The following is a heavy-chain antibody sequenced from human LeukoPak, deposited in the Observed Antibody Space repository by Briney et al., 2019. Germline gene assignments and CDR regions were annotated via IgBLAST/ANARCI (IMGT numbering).Heavy chain of an antibody. CDR3: AGHSSGSHLAGDDF. CDR1: GYSFTSYW. CDR2: IDPSDSYT. D-gene: IGHD3-10*01. Sequence: GESLKISCKGSGYSFTSYWISWVRQMPGKGLEWMGRIDPSDSYTDYSPSFQGQVTISADKSISTAYLQWSSLKASDTAMYYCAGHSSGSHLAGDDFWGQGTLVTVSS. J-gene: IGHJ4*02. V-gene: IGHV5-10-1*04.